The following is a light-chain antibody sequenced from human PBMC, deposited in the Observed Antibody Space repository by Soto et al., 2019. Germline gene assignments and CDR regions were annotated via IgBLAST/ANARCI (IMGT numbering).Light chain of an antibody. Sequence: DIQLTQSPSTLSASVGDRVTITCRANQAINTYLHWYQHKSGKVPKLLISRASSLRSGVPSRFTGGGSGTDFTLTISGLQPEDVATYYCQQSYIRPPTFGPGTTVEI. J-gene: IGKJ1*01. CDR2: RAS. CDR3: QQSYIRPPT. V-gene: IGKV1-39*01. CDR1: QAINTY.